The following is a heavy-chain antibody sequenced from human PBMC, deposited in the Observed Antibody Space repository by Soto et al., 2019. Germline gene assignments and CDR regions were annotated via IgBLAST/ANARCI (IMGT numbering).Heavy chain of an antibody. J-gene: IGHJ5*02. V-gene: IGHV4-39*01. CDR2: IYYSGST. D-gene: IGHD2-15*01. CDR3: ARHRVVVAATIYWFAP. Sequence: PSETLSLTCTVSGDSISSTSYYWVWIRQPPGKGLEWIGSIYYSGSTYYNPSLKSRVTISVDTSKNQFSLKLYSVTAADTAVYYCARHRVVVAATIYWFAPWGQGTLVTVSS. CDR1: GDSISSTSYY.